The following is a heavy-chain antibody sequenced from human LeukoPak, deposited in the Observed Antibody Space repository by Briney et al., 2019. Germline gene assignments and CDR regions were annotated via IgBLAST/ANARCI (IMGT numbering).Heavy chain of an antibody. CDR3: ASESSTPTGNDAFDI. V-gene: IGHV1-69*13. Sequence: ASVKVSCKASGGTFSSYAISWVRQAPGQGLEWMGGIIPIFGTANYAPKFEGRVTITADESTSTAYMELSSLRSEDTAVYYCASESSTPTGNDAFDIWGQGTMVTVSS. J-gene: IGHJ3*02. CDR1: GGTFSSYA. D-gene: IGHD6-13*01. CDR2: IIPIFGTA.